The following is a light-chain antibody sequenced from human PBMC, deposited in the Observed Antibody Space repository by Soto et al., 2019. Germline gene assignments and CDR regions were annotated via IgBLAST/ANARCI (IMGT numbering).Light chain of an antibody. CDR2: KAS. J-gene: IGKJ1*01. V-gene: IGKV1-5*03. CDR3: QQSYSTPRT. Sequence: IHMTQSPTTLSAFVGDNVTITCRASQSISSWLAWYQQKPEKAPKLLIYKASSLESGVPSRFSGSGSGTEFTLTISSLQPDDFATYYCQQSYSTPRTFGQGTKVDIK. CDR1: QSISSW.